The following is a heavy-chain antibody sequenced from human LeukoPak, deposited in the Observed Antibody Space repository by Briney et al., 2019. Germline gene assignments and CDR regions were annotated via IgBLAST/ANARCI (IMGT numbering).Heavy chain of an antibody. Sequence: GGSLRLSCAASGFTFDDYGMSWVRQAPGKGLEWVSGINWNGGSTGYADSVKGRFTISRDNSKYTLYLQMNSLRAEDTAVYYCARRAGAYSHPYDYWGQGTLVTVSS. V-gene: IGHV3-20*04. D-gene: IGHD4/OR15-4a*01. CDR3: ARRAGAYSHPYDY. J-gene: IGHJ4*02. CDR1: GFTFDDYG. CDR2: INWNGGST.